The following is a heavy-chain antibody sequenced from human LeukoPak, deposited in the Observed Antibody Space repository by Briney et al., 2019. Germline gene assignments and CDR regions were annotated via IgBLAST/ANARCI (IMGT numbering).Heavy chain of an antibody. Sequence: ASVKVSCKASGYTFTSYGISWVRQAPGQGLEWMGWISAYNGNTNYAQNLQGRVTMTRNTSISTAYMELSSLRSEDTAVYYCARGITMVRGVILAYWGQGTLVTVSS. CDR2: ISAYNGNT. D-gene: IGHD3-10*01. CDR1: GYTFTSYG. CDR3: ARGITMVRGVILAY. J-gene: IGHJ4*02. V-gene: IGHV1-18*01.